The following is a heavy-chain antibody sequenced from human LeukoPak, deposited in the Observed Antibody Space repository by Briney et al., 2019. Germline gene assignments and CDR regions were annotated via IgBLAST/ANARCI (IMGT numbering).Heavy chain of an antibody. Sequence: SETLSLTCTVSGGSISSSSYYWGWIRQPPGKGLEWIGSIYYSGSTNYNPSLKSRVTISVDTSKNQFSLKLSSVTAADTAVYYCARGDDWFDPWGQGTLVTVSS. CDR2: IYYSGST. J-gene: IGHJ5*02. CDR3: ARGDDWFDP. CDR1: GGSISSSSYY. V-gene: IGHV4-39*07. D-gene: IGHD5-24*01.